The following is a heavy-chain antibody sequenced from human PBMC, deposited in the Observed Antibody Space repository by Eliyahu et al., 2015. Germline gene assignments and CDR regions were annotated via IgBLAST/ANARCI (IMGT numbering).Heavy chain of an antibody. V-gene: IGHV4-59*02. D-gene: IGHD6-19*01. J-gene: IGHJ4*02. CDR2: IYYSGST. CDR1: GVSVNTYY. CDR3: ARDSSGWYGAIDY. Sequence: QVQLQESGPGLVKPSETLSLTXXVXGVSVNTYYWSWIRQPPGKGLEWIGYIYYSGSTTYYPSLKSRASISVDTSKNQFSLKLNSVTAADTAVYYCARDSSGWYGAIDYWGQGTLVTVSS.